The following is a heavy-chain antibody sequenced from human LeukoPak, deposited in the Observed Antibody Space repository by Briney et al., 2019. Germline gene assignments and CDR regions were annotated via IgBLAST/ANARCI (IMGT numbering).Heavy chain of an antibody. CDR2: IKQDGSEK. D-gene: IGHD6-25*01. CDR3: AAIAASNHYYYYMDV. CDR1: GFTFSSYW. J-gene: IGHJ6*03. V-gene: IGHV3-7*01. Sequence: PGGSLRLSCAASGFTFSSYWMSWVRQAPGKGLEGVANIKQDGSEKYYVDSVKGRFTISRDNAKNSLYLQMNSLRAEDTAVYYCAAIAASNHYYYYMDVWGKGTTVTVSS.